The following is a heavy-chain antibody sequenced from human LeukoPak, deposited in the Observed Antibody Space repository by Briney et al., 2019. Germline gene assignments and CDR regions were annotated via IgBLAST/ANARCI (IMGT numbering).Heavy chain of an antibody. J-gene: IGHJ4*02. D-gene: IGHD3-16*01. V-gene: IGHV3-30*18. CDR2: ISYDGSNK. Sequence: GGSLRLSCAASGFTFSSYGMHWVRQAPGKGLEWVAVISYDGSNKYYADSVKGLFTISRDNSKNTLYLQMNSLRAEDTAVYYCAKATWGEIDYWGQGTPVTVSS. CDR1: GFTFSSYG. CDR3: AKATWGEIDY.